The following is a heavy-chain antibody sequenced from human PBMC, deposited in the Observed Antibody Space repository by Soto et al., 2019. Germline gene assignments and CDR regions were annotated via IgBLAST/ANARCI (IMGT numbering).Heavy chain of an antibody. CDR1: GGSISSGDYY. D-gene: IGHD6-13*01. V-gene: IGHV4-30-4*01. CDR3: ARGSSSWYRFDY. Sequence: SETLSLTCTVSGGSISSGDYYWSWIRRPPGKGLEWIGYIYYSGSTYYNPSLKSRVTISVDTSKNRFSLKLSSVTAADTAVYYCARGSSSWYRFDYWGQGTVDTVSS. J-gene: IGHJ4*02. CDR2: IYYSGST.